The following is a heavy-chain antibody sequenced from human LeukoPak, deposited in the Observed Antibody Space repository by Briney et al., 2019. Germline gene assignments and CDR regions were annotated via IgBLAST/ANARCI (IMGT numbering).Heavy chain of an antibody. CDR3: ARGLDKYDYWSGHFLAD. CDR2: INPNSGGT. J-gene: IGHJ4*02. CDR1: GYTFTGYY. D-gene: IGHD3-3*01. Sequence: GASVKVSCKASGYTFTGYYMYWVRQAPGQGLEWMGWINPNSGGTNYAQTFQGRVTMTRDTSISTAYMELSRLRSDDTAVYYCARGLDKYDYWSGHFLADWGQGTLVTVSS. V-gene: IGHV1-2*02.